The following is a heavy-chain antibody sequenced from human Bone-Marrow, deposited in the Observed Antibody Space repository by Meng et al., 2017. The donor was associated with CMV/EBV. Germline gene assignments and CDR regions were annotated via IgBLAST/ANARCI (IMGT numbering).Heavy chain of an antibody. V-gene: IGHV4-30-4*08. CDR3: ARAGDSYYGDAFDI. CDR2: IYYSVST. Sequence: TLSLTCTVSGGSISSGDYYWSWIRQPPGKGLEWIGYIYYSVSTYYNPSLKSRVTISVDTSKNQISLKLSSVTAAELSVYYCARAGDSYYGDAFDIWGQGTMVTVSS. J-gene: IGHJ3*02. D-gene: IGHD4-11*01. CDR1: GGSISSGDYY.